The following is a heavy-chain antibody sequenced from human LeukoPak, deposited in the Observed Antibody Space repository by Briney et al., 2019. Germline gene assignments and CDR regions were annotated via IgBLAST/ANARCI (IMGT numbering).Heavy chain of an antibody. Sequence: GGSLRLSCAASGFTFSTYSMNWVRQAPGKGLEWVSFISSSSSYIYYADSLKGRFTISRDNAKNSLYLQMNNLRAEDTAVYYCAKDPYYYDSSGYFDYWGQGTLVTVSS. CDR3: AKDPYYYDSSGYFDY. D-gene: IGHD3-22*01. V-gene: IGHV3-21*01. CDR1: GFTFSTYS. J-gene: IGHJ4*02. CDR2: ISSSSSYI.